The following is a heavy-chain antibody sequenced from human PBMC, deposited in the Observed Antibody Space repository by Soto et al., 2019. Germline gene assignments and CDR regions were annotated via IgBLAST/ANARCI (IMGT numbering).Heavy chain of an antibody. CDR2: IYPGDSDT. Sequence: ESLRISCRGSGDSFTGYWIGWVRQMPGKGLEWMGIIYPGDSDTRYSPSFQGQVTISADKSISTAYLQWSSLKASDTAMYYCARRSDYYYGMDVWGQGTTVTVSS. CDR1: GDSFTGYW. V-gene: IGHV5-51*01. CDR3: ARRSDYYYGMDV. J-gene: IGHJ6*02.